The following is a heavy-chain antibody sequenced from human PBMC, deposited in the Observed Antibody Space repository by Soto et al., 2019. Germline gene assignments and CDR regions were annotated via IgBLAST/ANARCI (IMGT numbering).Heavy chain of an antibody. CDR2: ISGSGGST. V-gene: IGHV3-23*01. D-gene: IGHD2-21*02. Sequence: GGSLRLSCAASGFTFSSYAMSWVRQAPGKGLEWVSAISGSGGSTYYADSVKGRFTISRDNSKNTLYLQMNSLRAEDTAVYYCAKDPCIGCYSDYYYYMDVWGKGTTVTVSS. CDR1: GFTFSSYA. J-gene: IGHJ6*03. CDR3: AKDPCIGCYSDYYYYMDV.